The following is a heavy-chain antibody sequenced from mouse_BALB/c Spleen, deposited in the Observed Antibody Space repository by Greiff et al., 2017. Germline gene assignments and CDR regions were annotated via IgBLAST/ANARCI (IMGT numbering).Heavy chain of an antibody. CDR1: GFTFSSYA. D-gene: IGHD2-3*01. CDR3: APDGYPFMDY. CDR2: ISSGGST. Sequence: EVQLVESGGGLVKPGGSLKLSCAASGFTFSSYAMSWVRQTPEKRLEWVASISSGGSTYYPDSVKGRFTISRDNARNILYLQMSSLRSEDTAMYYCAPDGYPFMDYWGQGTSVTVSS. J-gene: IGHJ4*01. V-gene: IGHV5-6-5*01.